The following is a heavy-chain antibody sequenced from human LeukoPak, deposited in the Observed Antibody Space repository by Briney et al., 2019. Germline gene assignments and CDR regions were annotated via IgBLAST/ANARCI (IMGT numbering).Heavy chain of an antibody. CDR1: GGSISSSSQY. CDR2: IYYSGST. V-gene: IGHV4-39*01. Sequence: PSETLSLTCTVSGGSISSSSQYWGWIRQPPGKGLEWIGSIYYSGSTYYNPSLKSRLIISMDTSKNQFSLKVNSVTAADTAVYYCARSPRYCSGGSCYFLHYWGQGTLVTVSS. D-gene: IGHD2-15*01. J-gene: IGHJ4*02. CDR3: ARSPRYCSGGSCYFLHY.